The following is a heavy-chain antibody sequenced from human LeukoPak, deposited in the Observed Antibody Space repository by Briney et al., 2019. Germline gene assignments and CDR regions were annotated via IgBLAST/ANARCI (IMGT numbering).Heavy chain of an antibody. D-gene: IGHD5-24*01. CDR1: GFTISTYA. CDR3: AKEFIAGDGHVDCDS. V-gene: IGHV3-23*01. CDR2: ITRSGATT. J-gene: IGHJ4*02. Sequence: SGGSLRLSCAASGFTISTYAMTWVRQAPGKGLEWVSSITRSGATTYYADSVKGRFTISRDISKNPLYLQMNSLTAEDSAVYYCAKEFIAGDGHVDCDSWGQGTLVTVSS.